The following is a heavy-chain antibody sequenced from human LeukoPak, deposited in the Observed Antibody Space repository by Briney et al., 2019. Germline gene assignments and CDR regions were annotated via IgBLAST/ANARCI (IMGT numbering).Heavy chain of an antibody. CDR3: AKGYCSSTSCYARFQY. D-gene: IGHD2-2*01. V-gene: IGHV3-23*01. Sequence: GGSLRLSCAASGFTFSSYAMSWVRQAPGKGLEWVSDISGSGGSTYYADSVKGRFTISRDNSKNTLYLQMSSLRAEDTAVYYCAKGYCSSTSCYARFQYWGQGTLVTVSS. J-gene: IGHJ1*01. CDR1: GFTFSSYA. CDR2: ISGSGGST.